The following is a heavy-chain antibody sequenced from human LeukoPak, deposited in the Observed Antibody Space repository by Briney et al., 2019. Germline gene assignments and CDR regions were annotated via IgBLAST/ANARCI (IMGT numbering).Heavy chain of an antibody. CDR1: GFTFSSYG. V-gene: IGHV3-23*01. D-gene: IGHD2-2*01. CDR3: AKGYCSSTSCPTPNYYYYMDV. Sequence: HPGGTLRLSCAASGFTFSSYGMSWVRQAPGKGLEWVSAISGSGGSTYYADSVKGRFTISRDNCKNTLYLQMNSLRAEDTAVYYCAKGYCSSTSCPTPNYYYYMDVWGKGTTVTISS. CDR2: ISGSGGST. J-gene: IGHJ6*03.